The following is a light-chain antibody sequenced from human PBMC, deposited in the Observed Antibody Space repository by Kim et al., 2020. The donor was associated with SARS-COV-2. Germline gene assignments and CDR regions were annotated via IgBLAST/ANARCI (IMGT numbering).Light chain of an antibody. CDR2: QDS. CDR3: QAWDSSTVV. V-gene: IGLV3-1*01. CDR1: KVGVKY. Sequence: SYELTQPPSVSVSPGQTASITCSGDKVGVKYACWYQQKPGQSPVLVIYQDSKRPSGIPGRFSGSNSGNTATLTISGTQAMDEADYYCQAWDSSTVVFGGGTQLTVL. J-gene: IGLJ2*01.